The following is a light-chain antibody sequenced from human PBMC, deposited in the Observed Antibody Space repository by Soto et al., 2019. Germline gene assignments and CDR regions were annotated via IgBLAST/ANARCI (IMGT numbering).Light chain of an antibody. CDR1: QGIRND. Sequence: DIQMTQSPSSLSSSVVDRVTITCRASQGIRNDLGWYQQKPGRAPKVLIYSTSSLQSGVPSRFSGSGAGTEFTLTSSSLQPDDVATYYCQHYNSYSEAFGQGTKVDIK. CDR2: STS. V-gene: IGKV1-17*01. CDR3: QHYNSYSEA. J-gene: IGKJ1*01.